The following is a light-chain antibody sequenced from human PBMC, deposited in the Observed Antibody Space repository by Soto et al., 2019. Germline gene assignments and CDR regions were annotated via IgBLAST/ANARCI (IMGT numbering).Light chain of an antibody. J-gene: IGKJ4*01. CDR1: HSLVYMDGNTY. V-gene: IGKV2-30*01. CDR2: KVS. CDR3: MQGTHWPPT. Sequence: DVVMTQSPLSLPVTLGQPASISCRSSHSLVYMDGNTYLNWLQQRPGQSPRRLIYKVSNRDSGVPDRFSGSVSGTDFTLKISRVEAEDVGIYYCMQGTHWPPTFGGGTKVEIK.